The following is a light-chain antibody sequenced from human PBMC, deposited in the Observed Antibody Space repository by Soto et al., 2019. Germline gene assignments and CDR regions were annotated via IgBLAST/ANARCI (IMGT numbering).Light chain of an antibody. Sequence: QSVLTQPASVSGSPGQSITISCTGTSSDVGDFKYVSWYQQHPDKAPKLIIYVNSNRPSGVSNRFSGSKSGNTASLTISGLQAEDEADYYCSSYRSSDTPYVFGTGTKLTVL. CDR2: VNS. CDR1: SSDVGDFKY. V-gene: IGLV2-14*01. J-gene: IGLJ1*01. CDR3: SSYRSSDTPYV.